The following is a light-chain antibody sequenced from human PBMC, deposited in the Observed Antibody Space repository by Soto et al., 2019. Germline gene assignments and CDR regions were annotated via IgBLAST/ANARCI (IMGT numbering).Light chain of an antibody. J-gene: IGLJ2*01. CDR2: GHH. Sequence: QPVLTQPPSASVTPGQRVTISCSGSSSSIGSNAVNWYQQLPGTAPKLLIYGHHQRPSGVPDRFSGSKSGTSASLAISGLQSEDEADYYCAAWDDSLNGRVFGGGTKLPVL. V-gene: IGLV1-44*01. CDR3: AAWDDSLNGRV. CDR1: SSSIGSNA.